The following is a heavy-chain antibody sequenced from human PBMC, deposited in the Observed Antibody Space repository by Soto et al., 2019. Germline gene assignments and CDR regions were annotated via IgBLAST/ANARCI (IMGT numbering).Heavy chain of an antibody. CDR1: GYTFTSYG. CDR3: ARDDGIAGAGTPSKN. Sequence: ASVKVSCKASGYTFTSYGISWVRQAPGQGLEWMGWISAYNGNTNYAQKLQGRVTMTTDTSTSTAYMELRSLRSDDTAVYYCARDDGIAGAGTPSKNWGQGPLVTVS. D-gene: IGHD6-19*01. J-gene: IGHJ4*02. CDR2: ISAYNGNT. V-gene: IGHV1-18*01.